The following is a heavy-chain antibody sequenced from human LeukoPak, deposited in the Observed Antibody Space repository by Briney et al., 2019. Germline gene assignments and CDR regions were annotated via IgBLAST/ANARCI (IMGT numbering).Heavy chain of an antibody. Sequence: KPSETLSLTCTVSGGSIRSSYYYWGWIRQPPGKGLEWIGSIYDSGSTYYNPSLKSRVTISVDTSKNQFSLKLSSVTAADTAVYYCARIIEMATIFAPFDPWGQGTLVTVSS. CDR2: IYDSGST. V-gene: IGHV4-39*01. D-gene: IGHD5-24*01. CDR1: GGSIRSSYYY. J-gene: IGHJ5*02. CDR3: ARIIEMATIFAPFDP.